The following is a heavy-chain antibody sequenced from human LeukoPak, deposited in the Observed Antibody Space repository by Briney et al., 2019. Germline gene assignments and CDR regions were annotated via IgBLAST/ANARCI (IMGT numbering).Heavy chain of an antibody. CDR3: ARTLTYYYYYTDV. D-gene: IGHD4/OR15-4a*01. J-gene: IGHJ6*03. V-gene: IGHV4-34*01. CDR1: GGSFSGYY. CDR2: INHSGST. Sequence: SETLSLTCAVYGGSFSGYYWSWIRQPPGKGLEWIGEINHSGSTNYNPSLKSRVTISVDTSKNQFSLKLSSVTAADTAVYHCARTLTYYYYYTDVWGKGTTVTISS.